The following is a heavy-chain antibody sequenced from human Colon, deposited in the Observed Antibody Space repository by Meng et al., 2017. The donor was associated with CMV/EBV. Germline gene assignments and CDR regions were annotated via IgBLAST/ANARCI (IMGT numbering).Heavy chain of an antibody. V-gene: IGHV1-2*02. J-gene: IGHJ4*02. CDR1: GYTFTGYY. Sequence: ASVKVSCKASGYTFTGYYMHWVRQAPGQGLEWMGWINPNSGGTNYAQKFQGRVTMTRGTSISTAYMELSRLRSDDTAVYYCARASYDFWSGYYENFDYWGQGTLVTVSS. D-gene: IGHD3-3*01. CDR3: ARASYDFWSGYYENFDY. CDR2: INPNSGGT.